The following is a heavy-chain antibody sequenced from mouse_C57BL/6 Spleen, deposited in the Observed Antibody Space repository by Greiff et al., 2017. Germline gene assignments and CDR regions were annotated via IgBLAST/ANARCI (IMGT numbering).Heavy chain of an antibody. Sequence: VQLQQPGAELVKPGASVKMSCKASGYTFTSYWITWVKQRPGQGLEWIGDIYPGSGSTNYNEKFKSKATLTVDTSSSTAYMQLSSLTSEDSAVYYCARGVYYGNSGFAYWGQGTLVTVSA. CDR2: IYPGSGST. CDR3: ARGVYYGNSGFAY. J-gene: IGHJ3*01. V-gene: IGHV1-55*01. CDR1: GYTFTSYW. D-gene: IGHD2-1*01.